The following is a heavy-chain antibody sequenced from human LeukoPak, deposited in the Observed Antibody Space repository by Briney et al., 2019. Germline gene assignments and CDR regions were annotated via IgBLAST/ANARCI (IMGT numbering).Heavy chain of an antibody. J-gene: IGHJ4*02. CDR2: IYYSGST. CDR1: GGSISSSSYY. D-gene: IGHD2-2*01. V-gene: IGHV4-39*07. Sequence: SETLSLTCTVSGGSISSSSYYWGWIRQPPGKGLEWIGSIYYSGSTYYNPSLKSRVTISVDTSKNQFSLKLSSVTAADTAVYYCARINCSSTSCAPGDYFDYWGQGTLVTVSS. CDR3: ARINCSSTSCAPGDYFDY.